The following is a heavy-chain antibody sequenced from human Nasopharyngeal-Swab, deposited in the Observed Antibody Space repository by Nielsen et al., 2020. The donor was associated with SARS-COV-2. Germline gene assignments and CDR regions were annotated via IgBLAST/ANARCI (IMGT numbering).Heavy chain of an antibody. V-gene: IGHV4-30-2*04. CDR3: ARLSGLFDY. CDR2: IYHSGST. Sequence: WIRQPPGKGLEWIGYIYHSGSTYYNASLKSRVTISVDTSKNQFSLKLSSVTAADTAVYYCARLSGLFDYWSQGTLVTVSS. D-gene: IGHD6-19*01. J-gene: IGHJ4*02.